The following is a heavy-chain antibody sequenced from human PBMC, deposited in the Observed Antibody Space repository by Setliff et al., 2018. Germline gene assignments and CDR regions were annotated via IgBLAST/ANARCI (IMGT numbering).Heavy chain of an antibody. CDR3: ARVPRLEWLLPTFDS. Sequence: ASVKVSCKASGYTFTSYGISWVRQAPGQGLEWMGWISAYNGNTDYAQNFQGRVTMTTDTSTSTAYMELRSLRSDDTAVYYCARVPRLEWLLPTFDSWGQGTLVTVSS. CDR2: ISAYNGNT. V-gene: IGHV1-18*01. CDR1: GYTFTSYG. J-gene: IGHJ4*02. D-gene: IGHD3-3*01.